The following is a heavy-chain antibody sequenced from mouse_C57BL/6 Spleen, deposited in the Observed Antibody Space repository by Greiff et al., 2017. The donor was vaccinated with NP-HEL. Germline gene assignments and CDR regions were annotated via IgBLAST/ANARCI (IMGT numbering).Heavy chain of an antibody. CDR2: INPGSGGT. D-gene: IGHD2-1*01. V-gene: IGHV1-54*01. CDR3: AIYYGSH. J-gene: IGHJ3*01. Sequence: QVQLKESGAELVRPGTSVKVSCKASGYAFTNYLIEWVKQRPGQGLEWIGVINPGSGGTNYNEKFKGKATLTADKSSSTAYMQLSSLTSEDSAVYFCAIYYGSHWGQGTLVTVSA. CDR1: GYAFTNYL.